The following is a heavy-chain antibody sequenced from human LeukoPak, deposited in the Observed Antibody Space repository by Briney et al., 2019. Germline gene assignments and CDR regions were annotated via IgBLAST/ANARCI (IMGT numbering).Heavy chain of an antibody. J-gene: IGHJ4*02. CDR1: GGTFSRHA. CDR3: ASLYCRDDSRYSADY. D-gene: IGHD2-15*01. Sequence: SVKVSCKASGGTFSRHAISWVRQAPGQGLEWMGGIIPIFATAINAQKFQGGVTITADESTSTAYMELSSLRSEDTAVYYCASLYCRDDSRYSADYWGQGTLVTVSS. CDR2: IIPIFATA. V-gene: IGHV1-69*13.